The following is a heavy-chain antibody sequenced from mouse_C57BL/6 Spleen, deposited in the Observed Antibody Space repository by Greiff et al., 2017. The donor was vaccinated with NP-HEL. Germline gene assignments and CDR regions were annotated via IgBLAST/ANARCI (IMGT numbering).Heavy chain of an antibody. V-gene: IGHV1-52*01. D-gene: IGHD2-3*01. CDR1: GYTFTSYW. J-gene: IGHJ4*01. Sequence: VQLQQPGAELVRPGSSVKLSCKASGYTFTSYWMHWVKQRPIQGLEWIGNIDPSDSETHYNQKFKDKATLTVDKSSSTAYMQLSSLTSEDSAVYYCARYGRLLPMDYWGQGTSVTVSS. CDR3: ARYGRLLPMDY. CDR2: IDPSDSET.